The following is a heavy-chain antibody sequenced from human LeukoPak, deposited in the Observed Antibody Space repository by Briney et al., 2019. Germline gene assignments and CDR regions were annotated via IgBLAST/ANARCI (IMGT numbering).Heavy chain of an antibody. J-gene: IGHJ4*02. CDR1: GFTFSSYW. CDR2: IKQDGSEK. V-gene: IGHV3-7*01. D-gene: IGHD1-26*01. CDR3: ARVHGWWELRPYFDY. Sequence: GGSLRLSCAASGFTFSSYWMSWVRRAPGEGLEWVANIKQDGSEKYYVDSVKGRFTISRDNAKNSLYLQMNSLRAEDTAVYYCARVHGWWELRPYFDYWSQGTLVTVSS.